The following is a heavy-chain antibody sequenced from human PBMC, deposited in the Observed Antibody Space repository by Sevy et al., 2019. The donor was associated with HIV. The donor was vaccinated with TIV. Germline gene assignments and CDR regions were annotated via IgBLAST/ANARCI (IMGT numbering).Heavy chain of an antibody. CDR2: IYHSGST. J-gene: IGHJ1*01. Sequence: SETLSLTCAVSGSSISSGYYWGWIRQPPGKGLEWIGNIYHSGSTYSNPSLKRRVTISLHTSKKQFSLKLSSVTAADTAVYYCAIATGSYPAEYFQYWGQGTLVTVSS. CDR1: GSSISSGYY. CDR3: AIATGSYPAEYFQY. V-gene: IGHV4-38-2*01. D-gene: IGHD3-16*02.